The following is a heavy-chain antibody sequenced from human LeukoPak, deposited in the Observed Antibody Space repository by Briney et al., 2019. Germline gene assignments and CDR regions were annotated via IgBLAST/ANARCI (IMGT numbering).Heavy chain of an antibody. CDR2: ISSSGSTI. D-gene: IGHD6-13*01. J-gene: IGHJ6*03. V-gene: IGHV3-48*03. Sequence: GGSLRLSCAASGFTFSSYEMNWVRQAPGKGLEWVSYISSSGSTIYYADSVKGRLTISGDNSKNTLYLQMNSLRAEDTAVYYCARTRFFSSWPAGYYYYYYMDVWGKGTTVTVSS. CDR3: ARTRFFSSWPAGYYYYYYMDV. CDR1: GFTFSSYE.